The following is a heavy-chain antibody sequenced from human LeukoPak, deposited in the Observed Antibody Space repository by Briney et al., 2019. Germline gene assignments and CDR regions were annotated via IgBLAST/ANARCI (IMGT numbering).Heavy chain of an antibody. V-gene: IGHV5-51*01. CDR2: IYPGDSDT. CDR3: ARHLLYSGYDFTTLRGYYFDY. Sequence: GECLKISCKGSGYSFTSYWIGWVRQMPGKGLEWMGIIYPGDSDTRYSPSFQGQVTISADKSISTAYLQWSSLKASDTAMYYCARHLLYSGYDFTTLRGYYFDYWGQGTLVTVSS. J-gene: IGHJ4*02. CDR1: GYSFTSYW. D-gene: IGHD5-12*01.